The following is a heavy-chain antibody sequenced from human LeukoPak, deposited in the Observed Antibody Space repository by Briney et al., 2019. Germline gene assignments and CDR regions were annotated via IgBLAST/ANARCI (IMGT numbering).Heavy chain of an antibody. V-gene: IGHV4-59*01. D-gene: IGHD2-2*01. Sequence: SETLSLTCTVSGGSISSYYWSWIRQPPGKGLEWSGYIYYSGSTNYNPSLKSRVTISVDTSKNQFSLKLSSVTAADTAVYYCARVGPAAIYYYYYYYMDVWGKGTTVTVSS. CDR3: ARVGPAAIYYYYYYYMDV. J-gene: IGHJ6*03. CDR2: IYYSGST. CDR1: GGSISSYY.